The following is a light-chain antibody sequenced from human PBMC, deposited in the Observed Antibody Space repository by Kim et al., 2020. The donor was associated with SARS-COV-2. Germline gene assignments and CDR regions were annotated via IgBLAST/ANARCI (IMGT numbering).Light chain of an antibody. V-gene: IGLV1-44*01. Sequence: ELTQPPSASGTPGQRVTISCSGRKSNIGSNTVNWYQQVPGTAPKVLIYSNVQRPSGVPERFSASKSDTSASLAISGLQSEDEANYYCATWDDSLDAWVFGGGTKLTVL. CDR1: KSNIGSNT. J-gene: IGLJ3*02. CDR3: ATWDDSLDAWV. CDR2: SNV.